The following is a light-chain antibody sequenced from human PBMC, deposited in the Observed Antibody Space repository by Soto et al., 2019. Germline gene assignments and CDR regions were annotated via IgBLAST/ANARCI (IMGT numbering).Light chain of an antibody. CDR1: SSNIGSND. V-gene: IGLV1-51*02. CDR3: ATWDSSLIAL. Sequence: QSALTQPPSVSAAPGQKVTISCSGNSSNIGSNDVSWYQQLPGKAPKLLIYENSQRPSGIPDRFSGSKSGTSATLGITGLQTGDEADYYCATWDSSLIALFGTGTKVTVL. CDR2: ENS. J-gene: IGLJ1*01.